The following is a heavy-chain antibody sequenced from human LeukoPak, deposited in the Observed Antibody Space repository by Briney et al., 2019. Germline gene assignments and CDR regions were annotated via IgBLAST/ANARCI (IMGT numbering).Heavy chain of an antibody. V-gene: IGHV4-34*01. Sequence: SETLSLTCAVYGGSFSGYYWSWIRQPPGKGLEWIGEINHSGSTNYNPSLKSRVTISVDTSKNQLSLKLSSVTAADTAVYYCARGVYGMDVWGQGTTVTVSS. J-gene: IGHJ6*02. CDR1: GGSFSGYY. CDR3: ARGVYGMDV. CDR2: INHSGST.